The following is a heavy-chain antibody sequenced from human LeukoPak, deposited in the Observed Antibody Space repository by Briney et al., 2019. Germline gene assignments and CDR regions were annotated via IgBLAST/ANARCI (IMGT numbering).Heavy chain of an antibody. V-gene: IGHV4-59*11. J-gene: IGHJ6*03. CDR3: ARVERQLVHLPRYYYYYMDV. CDR1: GGSIRSHY. Sequence: SETLSLTCTVSGGSIRSHYRSWIRQPPGKGLEWIGYSGSTNYNPSLMSRVAISVDTSKNQVSLKLSSVTAADTAVYYCARVERQLVHLPRYYYYYMDVCGNGTTVTVSS. CDR2: SGST. D-gene: IGHD6-6*01.